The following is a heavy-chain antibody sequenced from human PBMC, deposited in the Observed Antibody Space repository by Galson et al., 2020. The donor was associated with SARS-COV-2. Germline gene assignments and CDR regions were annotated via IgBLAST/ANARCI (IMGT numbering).Heavy chain of an antibody. D-gene: IGHD4-17*01. CDR3: AKGKYGDYVSAFDI. CDR1: GFTFSSYG. V-gene: IGHV3-30*18. CDR2: ISYDGSNK. Sequence: GESLKISCAASGFTFSSYGMHWVRQAPGKGLEWVAVISYDGSNKYYADSVKGRFTISRDNSKNTLYLQMNSLRAEDTAVYYCAKGKYGDYVSAFDIWGQGTMVTVSS. J-gene: IGHJ3*02.